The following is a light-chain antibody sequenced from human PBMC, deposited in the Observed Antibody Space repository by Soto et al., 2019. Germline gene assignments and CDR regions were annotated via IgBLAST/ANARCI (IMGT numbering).Light chain of an antibody. J-gene: IGLJ2*01. CDR1: SSNIGSNT. V-gene: IGLV1-44*01. CDR3: AAWDASLNGPV. Sequence: QSVLTQPPSASGTPGQRVTISCSGSSSNIGSNTVNWYQQLPGTAPKLLIYSNDQRLSGVPDRFSGSRSGTSASLAISGLKSEDEADYYCAAWDASLNGPVFGGGTKVTVL. CDR2: SND.